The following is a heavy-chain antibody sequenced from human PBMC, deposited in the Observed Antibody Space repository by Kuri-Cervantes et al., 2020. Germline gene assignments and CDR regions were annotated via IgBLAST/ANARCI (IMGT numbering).Heavy chain of an antibody. J-gene: IGHJ6*02. CDR2: ISGSGGST. CDR3: ARPYYDSSGYYFRARSVSYGMDV. Sequence: ETLSLTCAASGFTFDDYAMHWVRQAPGKGLEWVSAISGSGGSTYYADSVKGRFTISRDNSKNSLYLQMNSLRAEDTAVYYCARPYYDSSGYYFRARSVSYGMDVWGQGTMVTVSS. D-gene: IGHD3-22*01. CDR1: GFTFDDYA. V-gene: IGHV3-23*01.